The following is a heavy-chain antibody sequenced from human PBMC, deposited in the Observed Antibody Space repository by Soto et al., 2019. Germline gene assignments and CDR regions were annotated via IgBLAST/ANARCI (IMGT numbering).Heavy chain of an antibody. V-gene: IGHV1-69*13. Sequence: SVKVSCKASGGTLSSSPISWVRQAPGHGLEWMGGIIPIFGTANYAQKFQGRVTITADESTSTAYMELISLRSEDTAVYYCARDHPXCSGGSCYSGPTPSWFDPWGQGTLVTAPQ. J-gene: IGHJ5*02. CDR2: IIPIFGTA. CDR1: GGTLSSSP. CDR3: ARDHPXCSGGSCYSGPTPSWFDP. D-gene: IGHD2-15*01.